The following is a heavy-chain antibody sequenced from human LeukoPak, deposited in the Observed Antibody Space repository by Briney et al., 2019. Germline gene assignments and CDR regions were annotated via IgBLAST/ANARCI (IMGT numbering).Heavy chain of an antibody. V-gene: IGHV3-21*01. CDR3: ARAVVGSGYDYFDY. CDR2: ISSGGSYI. J-gene: IGHJ4*02. Sequence: GGSLRLSCAASGFTFSNYNMNWVRQAPGNALEWVSFISSGGSYIYYTDSVKGRFTISRDNAKNSLFLQMNSLRAEDTAVYFCARAVVGSGYDYFDYWGQGTLVSVSS. D-gene: IGHD5-12*01. CDR1: GFTFSNYN.